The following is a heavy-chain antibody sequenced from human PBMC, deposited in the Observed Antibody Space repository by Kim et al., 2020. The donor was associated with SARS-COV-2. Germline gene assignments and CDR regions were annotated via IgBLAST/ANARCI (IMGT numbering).Heavy chain of an antibody. Sequence: ASVKVSCKASGYTFTSYGISWVRQAPGQGLEWTGWISAYNGNTNYAQKLQGRVTMTTDTSTSTAYMELRSLRSDDTAVYYCARDARNVVVPAAMLYYYGMDVWGQGTTVTVSS. CDR3: ARDARNVVVPAAMLYYYGMDV. CDR1: GYTFTSYG. D-gene: IGHD2-2*01. V-gene: IGHV1-18*01. J-gene: IGHJ6*02. CDR2: ISAYNGNT.